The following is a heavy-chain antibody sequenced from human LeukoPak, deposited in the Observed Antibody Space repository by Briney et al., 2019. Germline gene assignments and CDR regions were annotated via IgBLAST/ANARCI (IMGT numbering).Heavy chain of an antibody. Sequence: SETLSLTCTVSGGSISSGDYYWSWIRQPPGKGLGWIGYIYYSGSTYYNPSLKSRVTISVDTSKNQFSLKLSSVTAADTAVYYCARVPLPAAIFDWFDPWGQGTLVTVTS. CDR3: ARVPLPAAIFDWFDP. CDR2: IYYSGST. J-gene: IGHJ5*02. V-gene: IGHV4-30-4*08. CDR1: GGSISSGDYY. D-gene: IGHD2-2*01.